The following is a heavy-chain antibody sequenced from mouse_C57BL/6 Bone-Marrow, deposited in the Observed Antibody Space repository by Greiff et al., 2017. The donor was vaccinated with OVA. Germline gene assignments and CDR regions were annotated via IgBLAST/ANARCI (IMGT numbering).Heavy chain of an antibody. D-gene: IGHD2-4*01. V-gene: IGHV3-8*01. CDR2: ISYSGST. CDR3: ARSYDYDGYAMDY. Sequence: EVQLVESGPGLAKPSQTLSLTCSVTGYSIPSDYWNWIRKFPGNKLEYMGYISYSGSTYYNPSLKSRISITRDTSKNQYYLQLNSVTTEDTATYYCARSYDYDGYAMDYWGQGTSVTVSS. J-gene: IGHJ4*01. CDR1: GYSIPSDY.